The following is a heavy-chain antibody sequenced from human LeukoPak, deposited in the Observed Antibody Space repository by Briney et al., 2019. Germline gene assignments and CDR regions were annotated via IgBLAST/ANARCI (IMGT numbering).Heavy chain of an antibody. CDR2: ISSSGSTI. D-gene: IGHD5-24*01. J-gene: IGHJ4*02. V-gene: IGHV3-48*03. Sequence: GGSLRLSCAASGLTFSSYELNWVRQGPGKGREWVSYISSSGSTIYYADSVKGPFTISRDNAKNSLYLQMSSLRAEDTAVYYGARDERPYFDYWGQGTLVTVSS. CDR1: GLTFSSYE. CDR3: ARDERPYFDY.